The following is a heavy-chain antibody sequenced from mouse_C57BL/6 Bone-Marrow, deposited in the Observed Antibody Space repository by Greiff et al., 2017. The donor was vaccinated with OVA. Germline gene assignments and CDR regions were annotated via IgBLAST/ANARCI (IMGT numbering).Heavy chain of an antibody. J-gene: IGHJ3*01. V-gene: IGHV1-81*01. D-gene: IGHD1-1*01. CDR2: IYPRSGNT. Sequence: QVQLQQSGAELARPGASVKLSCKASGYTFTSYGISWVKQRTGQGLEWIGEIYPRSGNTYYNEKFKGKATLTADKSSSTAYMELRSLTSEDSAVYFFAREYYGSSPSWFAYWGQGTLVTVSA. CDR1: GYTFTSYG. CDR3: AREYYGSSPSWFAY.